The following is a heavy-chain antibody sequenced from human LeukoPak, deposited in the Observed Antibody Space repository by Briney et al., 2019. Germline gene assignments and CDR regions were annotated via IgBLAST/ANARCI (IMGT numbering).Heavy chain of an antibody. V-gene: IGHV1-69*13. Sequence: GASVKVSCKAPGGTFSSYAISWVRQAPGQGLEWMGGIIPIFGTANYAQKFQGRVTITADESTSTAYMELSSLRSEDTAVYYCALLGDNSGTYKEKGNWFDPWGQGTLVTVSS. CDR2: IIPIFGTA. D-gene: IGHD3-22*01. J-gene: IGHJ5*02. CDR1: GGTFSSYA. CDR3: ALLGDNSGTYKEKGNWFDP.